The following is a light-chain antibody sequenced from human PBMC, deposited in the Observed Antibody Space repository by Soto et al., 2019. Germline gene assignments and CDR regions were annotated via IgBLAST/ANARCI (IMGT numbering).Light chain of an antibody. V-gene: IGKV1-9*01. CDR1: QGISSY. CDR3: QQLNSYLSFT. J-gene: IGKJ3*01. CDR2: AAS. Sequence: DIQLTQSPSFLSASVGDRVTITCRASQGISSYLAWYQQKPGKAPKLLIYAASTLQSGVPSRFSGSGSGTEFTLTISSLQPEDFATYYCQQLNSYLSFTFGPGTKVDIQ.